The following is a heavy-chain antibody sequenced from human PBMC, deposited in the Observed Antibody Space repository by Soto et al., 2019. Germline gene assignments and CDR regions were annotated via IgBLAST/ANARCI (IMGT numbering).Heavy chain of an antibody. CDR3: AKPKGGGSSWANWFDP. V-gene: IGHV3-23*01. CDR2: ISGSGGST. J-gene: IGHJ5*02. D-gene: IGHD6-13*01. CDR1: GFTFSSYA. Sequence: EVPLLESGGGLVQPGGSLRLSCAASGFTFSSYAMSWVRQAPGKGLEWVSAISGSGGSTYYADSVKGRFTISRDNSKNTLYLQMNSLRAEDTAVYYCAKPKGGGSSWANWFDPWGQGTLVTVSS.